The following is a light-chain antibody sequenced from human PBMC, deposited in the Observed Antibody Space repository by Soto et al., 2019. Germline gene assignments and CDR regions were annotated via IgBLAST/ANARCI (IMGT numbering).Light chain of an antibody. J-gene: IGLJ3*02. CDR1: SSNIGARYD. CDR2: DDS. Sequence: QSVLTQPPSVSGSPGQRVTISCTGSSSNIGARYDVHWYQQLPGTAPKLLIFDDSIRPSGVPDRFSASTSGTSALLAITGLQAEDEADYYCQSYDTSLRGSVFGGGTKLTVL. CDR3: QSYDTSLRGSV. V-gene: IGLV1-40*01.